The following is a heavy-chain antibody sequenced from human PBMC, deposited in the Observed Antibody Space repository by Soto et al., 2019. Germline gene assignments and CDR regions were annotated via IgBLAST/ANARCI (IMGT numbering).Heavy chain of an antibody. Sequence: ASVKVSCKASGYTFTSYGISWVRQARGQGLEWMGWVDPNGGGSNSAQKFQGSVTMTWDTSITTAYLDLTRLTTNDTATYFCATWVDYGDFEGFDYWGQGTLVTVSS. CDR2: VDPNGGGS. V-gene: IGHV1-2*04. CDR1: GYTFTSYG. D-gene: IGHD4-17*01. J-gene: IGHJ4*02. CDR3: ATWVDYGDFEGFDY.